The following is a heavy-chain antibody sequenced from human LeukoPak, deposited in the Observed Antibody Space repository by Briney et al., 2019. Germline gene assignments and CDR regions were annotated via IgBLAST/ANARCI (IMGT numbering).Heavy chain of an antibody. CDR1: GGSFSGYY. CDR2: INHSGST. J-gene: IGHJ4*02. Sequence: SETLSLTCAVYGGSFSGYYWSWIRQLPGKGLEWIAEINHSGSTNYNPSLKSRVTISVDTSKNQFSLKLSSVTAAETAVYYCARGPSRIWVRASYFDYWGQGTLVTVSS. D-gene: IGHD2/OR15-2a*01. V-gene: IGHV4-34*01. CDR3: ARGPSRIWVRASYFDY.